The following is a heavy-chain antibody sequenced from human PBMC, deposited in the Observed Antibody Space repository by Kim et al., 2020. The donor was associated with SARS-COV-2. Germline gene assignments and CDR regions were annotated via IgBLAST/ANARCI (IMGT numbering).Heavy chain of an antibody. D-gene: IGHD3-10*01. J-gene: IGHJ1*01. Sequence: GGSLRLSCTASGFTFRNHWMHWVRQSPGKGLVWVAHINSDGSTTGYAESVKGRVTISRDNARNTLYLQMNSLRGDDSAVYFCTRDPYGWGQGAQVTVSS. CDR3: TRDPYG. V-gene: IGHV3-74*01. CDR1: GFTFRNHW. CDR2: INSDGSTT.